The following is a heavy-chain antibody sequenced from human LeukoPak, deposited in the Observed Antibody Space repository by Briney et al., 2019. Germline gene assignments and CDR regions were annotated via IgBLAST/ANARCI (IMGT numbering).Heavy chain of an antibody. J-gene: IGHJ4*01. Sequence: SESLSLTFSVSVDYISCPSYSSGSFRQPPGKGLERLGSIYNSGPTYYNPSLHDQATISVDTSKNQFSLKVSSAAAADTAVYYCASRVYGLGSFNYWGQGTLVTVSS. CDR2: IYNSGPT. CDR3: ASRVYGLGSFNY. D-gene: IGHD3-10*01. CDR1: VDYISCPSYS. V-gene: IGHV4-39*01.